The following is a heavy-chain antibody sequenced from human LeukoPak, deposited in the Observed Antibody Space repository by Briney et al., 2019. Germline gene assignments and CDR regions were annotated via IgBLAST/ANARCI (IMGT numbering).Heavy chain of an antibody. Sequence: SVKVSCKASGGTFSSYAINWVRQAPGQGLEWMGRIIPIFGTANFAQKFQGRVTITTDESTSTAYMELSSLSSEDTAVYYCAISPRSALDWFDPWGQGTLVAVSS. D-gene: IGHD3-16*01. J-gene: IGHJ5*02. V-gene: IGHV1-69*05. CDR2: IIPIFGTA. CDR1: GGTFSSYA. CDR3: AISPRSALDWFDP.